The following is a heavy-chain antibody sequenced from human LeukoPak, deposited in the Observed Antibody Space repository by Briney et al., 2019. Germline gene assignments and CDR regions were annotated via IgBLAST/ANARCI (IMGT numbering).Heavy chain of an antibody. D-gene: IGHD6-13*01. CDR3: ARDVRQTGIAAAGTNWFDP. V-gene: IGHV4-31*02. CDR1: GXSISSGGHY. CDR2: IYYSGST. J-gene: IGHJ5*02. Sequence: PSQTLSLTCTVSGXSISSGGHYWSWIRQHPGKGQEWIGYIYYSGSTYYNPSLKSRVTISVDTSKNQFSLKLSSVTAAYTAVYYCARDVRQTGIAAAGTNWFDPWGQGTLVTVSS.